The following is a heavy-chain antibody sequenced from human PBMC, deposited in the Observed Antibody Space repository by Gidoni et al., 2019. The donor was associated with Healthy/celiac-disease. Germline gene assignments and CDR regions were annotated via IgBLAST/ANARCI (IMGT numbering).Heavy chain of an antibody. CDR1: GFPFDDYA. CDR2: ISWNSGSI. Sequence: EVQLVESGGGLVQPGGSLRLSWSASGFPFDDYAMHWVRQAPGKGLEWVSGISWNSGSIGYADSVKGRFTISRDNAKNSLYLQMNSLRAEDTALYYCAKGRGYSYGPFDYWGQGTLVTVSS. CDR3: AKGRGYSYGPFDY. D-gene: IGHD5-18*01. V-gene: IGHV3-9*01. J-gene: IGHJ4*02.